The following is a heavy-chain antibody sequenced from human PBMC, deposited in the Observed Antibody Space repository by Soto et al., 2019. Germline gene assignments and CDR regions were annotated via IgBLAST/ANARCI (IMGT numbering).Heavy chain of an antibody. J-gene: IGHJ4*02. CDR2: IRRKAHGGTT. D-gene: IGHD6-19*01. CDR1: GFTFGDYA. CDR3: TRGAYSSSGRPDY. Sequence: GGSLRLSCTASGFTFGDYAMSWFRQAPGKGLEWVGFIRRKAHGGTTEYAASVKGRFTISRDESKSIAYLQMNSLKTEDTAVYYCTRGAYSSSGRPDYWGQGTQVTVSS. V-gene: IGHV3-49*03.